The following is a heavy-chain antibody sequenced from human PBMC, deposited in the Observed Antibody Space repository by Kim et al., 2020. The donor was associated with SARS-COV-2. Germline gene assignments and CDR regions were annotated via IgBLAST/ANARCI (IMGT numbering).Heavy chain of an antibody. CDR1: GFTFSSYW. CDR2: IKQDGSEK. V-gene: IGHV3-7*01. D-gene: IGHD6-13*01. Sequence: GGSLRLSCAASGFTFSSYWMSWVRQAPGKGLEWVANIKQDGSEKYYVDSVKGRFTISRDNTKNSLYLQMNSLRAEDTAVYYCARDGLAAAGNYYYYGMDVWGQGTTVTVSS. J-gene: IGHJ6*02. CDR3: ARDGLAAAGNYYYYGMDV.